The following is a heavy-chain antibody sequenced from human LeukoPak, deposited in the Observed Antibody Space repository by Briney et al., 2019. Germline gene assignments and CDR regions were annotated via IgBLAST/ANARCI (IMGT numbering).Heavy chain of an antibody. CDR1: GFTFSSYG. CDR3: AREDDFEIDY. V-gene: IGHV3-33*01. J-gene: IGHJ4*02. D-gene: IGHD3-3*01. CDR2: IWYDGSNK. Sequence: PGRSLRLSCAASGFTFSSYGMHWVRQAPGKGLEWVAVIWYDGSNKYYADSVKGRFTISRDNSKNTLYLQMNSLRAEDTAVYYCAREDDFEIDYWGQGTLSPSPQ.